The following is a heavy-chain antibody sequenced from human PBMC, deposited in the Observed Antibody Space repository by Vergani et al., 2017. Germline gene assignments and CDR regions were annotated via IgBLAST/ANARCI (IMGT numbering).Heavy chain of an antibody. D-gene: IGHD2-2*01. CDR3: GRDGRKYXSSTSCSYNWFDP. J-gene: IGHJ5*01. CDR2: ISYDETNK. CDR1: GFSFSSYA. Sequence: QVQLVESGGGVVQPGRSLRLSCAASGFSFSSYAMHWVRQAPGKGLEWIAVISYDETNKYYADSVKGRFTISRDSSTNTLYLQMNSLRAEDTAVYYCGRDGRKYXSSTSCSYNWFDPWGQGTLVTVSS. V-gene: IGHV3-30-3*01.